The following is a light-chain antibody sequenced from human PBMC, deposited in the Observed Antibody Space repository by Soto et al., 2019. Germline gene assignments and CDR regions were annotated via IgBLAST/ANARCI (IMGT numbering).Light chain of an antibody. CDR3: QQYNNWLRT. CDR2: AAS. CDR1: QGISTY. Sequence: IQLTQSPSFLAASSLDRGRIACLASQGISTYLNWYQQKPGKAPKLLIYAASSLQSGVPSRFSGSGSETDFTLTITSLQSEDFAVYYCQQYNNWLRTFGQGTKVDIK. V-gene: IGKV1-39*02. J-gene: IGKJ1*01.